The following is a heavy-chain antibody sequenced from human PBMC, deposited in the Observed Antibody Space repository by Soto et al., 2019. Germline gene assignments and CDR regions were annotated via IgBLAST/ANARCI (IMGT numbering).Heavy chain of an antibody. CDR3: AKPWSGYFCAFDI. J-gene: IGHJ3*02. CDR1: GFTFSSYG. D-gene: IGHD3-3*01. V-gene: IGHV3-30*18. Sequence: QVQLVESGGGVVQPGRSLRLSCAASGFTFSSYGMHRVRQAPGKGLEWVAVISYDGSNKYYADSVKGRFTISRDNSKNTLYLQMNSLRAEDTAVYYCAKPWSGYFCAFDIWGQGTMVTVSS. CDR2: ISYDGSNK.